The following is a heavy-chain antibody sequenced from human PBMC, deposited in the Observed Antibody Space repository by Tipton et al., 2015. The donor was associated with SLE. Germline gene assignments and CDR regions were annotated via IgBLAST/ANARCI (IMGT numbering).Heavy chain of an antibody. CDR2: ISAYNGNT. D-gene: IGHD3-9*01. Sequence: QSGPEVKKPGASVKVSCKASGYTFSSYGISWVRQAPGQGLEWMGWISAYNGNTNYAQKLQGRVTMTTDTSTSTAYMELRSLRSDDTAVYYCARDLGPYYDILTGYGMDVWGQGTTVTVSS. CDR3: ARDLGPYYDILTGYGMDV. J-gene: IGHJ6*02. V-gene: IGHV1-18*01. CDR1: GYTFSSYG.